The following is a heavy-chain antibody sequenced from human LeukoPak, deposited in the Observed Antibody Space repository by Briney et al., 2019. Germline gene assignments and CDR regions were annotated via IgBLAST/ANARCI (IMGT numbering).Heavy chain of an antibody. V-gene: IGHV3-64*01. CDR1: GFTFSSYA. CDR3: ASRGSSWYFDY. J-gene: IGHJ4*02. Sequence: GVSLRLSCAASGFTFSSYAMHWVRQAPGKGLGYVSAISSNGGSTYYANSVKGRFIISRDNSKNTLYLQMGSLRAEDMAVYYCASRGSSWYFDYWGQGTLVTVSS. CDR2: ISSNGGST. D-gene: IGHD6-13*01.